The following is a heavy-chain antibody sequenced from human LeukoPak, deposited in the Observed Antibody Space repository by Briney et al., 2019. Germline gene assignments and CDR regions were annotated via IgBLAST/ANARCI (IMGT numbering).Heavy chain of an antibody. J-gene: IGHJ4*02. D-gene: IGHD6-19*01. V-gene: IGHV3-7*01. CDR2: IKQDGSEK. Sequence: GGSLRLSCAASGFTFSSYWMSWVRQAPGKGLEWVANIKQDGSEKYYVDSVKGRFTISRDNAKNSLYLQMNSLRAEDTAVYYXXXXLXXQWLVRGDYWGQGTLVTVSS. CDR1: GFTFSSYW. CDR3: XXXLXXQWLVRGDY.